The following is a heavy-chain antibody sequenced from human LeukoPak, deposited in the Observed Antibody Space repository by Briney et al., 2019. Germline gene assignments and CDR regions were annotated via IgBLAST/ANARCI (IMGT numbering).Heavy chain of an antibody. Sequence: ASVKVSCKASGYTFTSYDINWVRQATGQGLEWMGWMNPNSGNTGYAQKFQGRVTITRNTSISTAYMELSSLRSEDTAVYYCARTGVAVAGQFDYWGQGTLVTVSS. CDR3: ARTGVAVAGQFDY. D-gene: IGHD6-19*01. V-gene: IGHV1-8*03. CDR2: MNPNSGNT. CDR1: GYTFTSYD. J-gene: IGHJ4*02.